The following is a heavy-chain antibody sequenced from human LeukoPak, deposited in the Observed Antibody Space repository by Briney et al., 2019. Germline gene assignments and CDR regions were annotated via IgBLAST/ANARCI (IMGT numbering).Heavy chain of an antibody. CDR2: IYYSGST. J-gene: IGHJ5*02. CDR3: ARAPGYCSGGSCYEQNNWFDP. V-gene: IGHV4-59*01. Sequence: SETLSLTCTVSGGSISSYYWSWIRQPPGKGLEWVGYIYYSGSTNYNPSLKSRVTISVDTSKNQFSLKLSSVTAADTAVYYCARAPGYCSGGSCYEQNNWFDPWGQGTLGTVSS. CDR1: GGSISSYY. D-gene: IGHD2-15*01.